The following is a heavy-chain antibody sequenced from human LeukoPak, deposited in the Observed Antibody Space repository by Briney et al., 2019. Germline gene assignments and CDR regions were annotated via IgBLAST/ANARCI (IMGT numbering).Heavy chain of an antibody. CDR1: GGSISSGGYY. V-gene: IGHV4-31*03. CDR2: IYYSGST. CDR3: ARTSYYDILTGYPRYGMDV. Sequence: PSETLSLTCTVSGGSISSGGYYWSWIRQHPGKGLEWIGYIYYSGSTYYNPSLKSRVTISVDTSKNQFSLKLSSVTAADTAVYYCARTSYYDILTGYPRYGMDVWAKGPRSPSP. D-gene: IGHD3-9*01. J-gene: IGHJ6*02.